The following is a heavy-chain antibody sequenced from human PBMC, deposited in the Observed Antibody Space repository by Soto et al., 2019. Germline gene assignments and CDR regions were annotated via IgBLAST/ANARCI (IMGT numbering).Heavy chain of an antibody. J-gene: IGHJ6*03. CDR3: ARDPGRAGASEGNRYYYYYYMDV. Sequence: GGSLRLSCAASGFTFSSYGMHWVRQAPGKGLEWVAVIWYDGSNKYYADSVKGRFTISRDNSKNTLYLQMNSLGAEDTAVYYCARDPGRAGASEGNRYYYYYYMDVWGKGTTVTVSS. CDR1: GFTFSSYG. CDR2: IWYDGSNK. D-gene: IGHD2-2*01. V-gene: IGHV3-33*01.